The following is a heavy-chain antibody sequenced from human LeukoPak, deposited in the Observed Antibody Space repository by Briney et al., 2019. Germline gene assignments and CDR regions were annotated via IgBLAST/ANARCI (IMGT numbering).Heavy chain of an antibody. J-gene: IGHJ5*02. D-gene: IGHD3-16*01. Sequence: SETLSLTCTVSGGPISSYYWSWIRQPPGKGLEWIGYIYHSGSTYYNPSLKSRVTISVDRSKNQFSLKLSSVTAADTAVYYCARAPPRVWDNSFDPCGQGTLVTVSS. CDR2: IYHSGST. CDR1: GGPISSYY. CDR3: ARAPPRVWDNSFDP. V-gene: IGHV4-59*12.